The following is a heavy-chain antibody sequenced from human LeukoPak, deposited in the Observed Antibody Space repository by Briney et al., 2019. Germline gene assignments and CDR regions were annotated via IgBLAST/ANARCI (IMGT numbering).Heavy chain of an antibody. Sequence: GGSLRLSCAASGFTFSNDWMSWVRQAPGKGLEWVCCIKSRSDGGSSGYAAHVRVRFTISRDDSTLSLHLQMHSLKTEDTAVYYCTTGITMVRGVPGVYFDYWGQGTLVTVSS. CDR3: TTGITMVRGVPGVYFDY. CDR1: GFTFSNDW. V-gene: IGHV3-15*01. D-gene: IGHD3-10*01. CDR2: IKSRSDGGSS. J-gene: IGHJ4*02.